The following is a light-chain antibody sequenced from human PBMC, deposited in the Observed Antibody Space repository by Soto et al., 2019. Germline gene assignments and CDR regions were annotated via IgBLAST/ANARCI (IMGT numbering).Light chain of an antibody. Sequence: LKKSPGTLSLYTGERATLSCRTSQSVSNNYLAWYQQKPGQAPRLLIYDASSRATGIPDRFSGGGSGTDFTLTISRLEPEDFAVYYCQQFSSYPLTFGGGTNVDNK. J-gene: IGKJ4*01. CDR2: DAS. CDR3: QQFSSYPLT. V-gene: IGKV3-20*01. CDR1: QSVSNNY.